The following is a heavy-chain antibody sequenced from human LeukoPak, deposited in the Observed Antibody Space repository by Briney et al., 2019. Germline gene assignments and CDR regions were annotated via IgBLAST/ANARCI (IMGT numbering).Heavy chain of an antibody. V-gene: IGHV4-38-2*02. Sequence: ADTVSLNCTVWGYLLSNGYYWGWIRPPQGTGLEWIWNLHHGGNTYDNPSIKKRVTISVDTSKKQISLLVTSVSATDTAIYYCARVSAYGDHFYFDYWGQGTLVSVSS. D-gene: IGHD4-17*01. J-gene: IGHJ4*02. CDR2: LHHGGNT. CDR1: GYLLSNGYY. CDR3: ARVSAYGDHFYFDY.